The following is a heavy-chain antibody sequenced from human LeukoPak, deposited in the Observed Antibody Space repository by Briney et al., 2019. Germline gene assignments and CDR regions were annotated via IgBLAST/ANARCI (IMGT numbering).Heavy chain of an antibody. J-gene: IGHJ4*02. CDR2: ISYDGSNK. D-gene: IGHD3-10*01. V-gene: IGHV3-30*04. Sequence: PGGSLRLSCAASGLTFSSYAMHWVRQAPGKGLEWVAVISYDGSNKYYADSAKGRFTISRDNSKNTLYLQMNSLRAEDTAVYYCARDGRILWFGELLNYWGQGTLVTVSS. CDR1: GLTFSSYA. CDR3: ARDGRILWFGELLNY.